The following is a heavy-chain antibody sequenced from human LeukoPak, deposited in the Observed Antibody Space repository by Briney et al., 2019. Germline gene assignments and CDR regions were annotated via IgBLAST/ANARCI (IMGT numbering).Heavy chain of an antibody. J-gene: IGHJ4*02. CDR2: IYYSGST. CDR1: GGSISSSSYY. Sequence: SETLSLTCTVSGGSISSSSYYWGWIRQPPGKGLEWIGSIYYSGSTYYNPSLKSRVTISVDTSKNQFSLKLSSVTAADTAVYYCARHDYVDTAVVTGGYFGYWGQGTLVTVSS. V-gene: IGHV4-39*01. CDR3: ARHDYVDTAVVTGGYFGY. D-gene: IGHD5-18*01.